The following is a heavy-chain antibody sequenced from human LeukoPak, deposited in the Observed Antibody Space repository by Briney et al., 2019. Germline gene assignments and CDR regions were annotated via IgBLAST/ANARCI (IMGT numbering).Heavy chain of an antibody. V-gene: IGHV4-59*08. D-gene: IGHD3-22*01. CDR2: IYYSGST. Sequence: SETLSLTCTVSGGSISSYYWSWIRQPPGKGLEWIGYIYYSGSTNYNPSLKNRVTISVDTSKNQFSLKLSSVTAADTAVYYCARLSPIGDSSGYYYYYYGMDVWGQGTTVTASS. J-gene: IGHJ6*02. CDR1: GGSISSYY. CDR3: ARLSPIGDSSGYYYYYYGMDV.